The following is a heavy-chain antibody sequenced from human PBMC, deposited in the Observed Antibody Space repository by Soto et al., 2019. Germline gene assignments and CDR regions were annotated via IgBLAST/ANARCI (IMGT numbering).Heavy chain of an antibody. CDR2: ISYDGSNK. Sequence: QVQLVESGGGVVQPGRSLRLSCAASGFTFSSYAMHWVRQGPGMGLEWVAVISYDGSNKYYADSVKGRFTISRDNSKNTLYLQMNSLAAEDTAVYYCARDRIYSSSWYDYWGQGTLVTVSS. CDR3: ARDRIYSSSWYDY. CDR1: GFTFSSYA. D-gene: IGHD6-13*01. J-gene: IGHJ4*02. V-gene: IGHV3-30-3*01.